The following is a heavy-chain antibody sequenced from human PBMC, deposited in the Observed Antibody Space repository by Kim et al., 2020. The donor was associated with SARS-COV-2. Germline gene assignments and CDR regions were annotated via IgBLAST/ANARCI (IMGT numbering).Heavy chain of an antibody. D-gene: IGHD3-10*01. CDR1: GFTFSSYG. CDR3: AKDPTDALITMVYNYYYYGMDV. Sequence: GGSLRLSCAASGFTFSSYGMHWVRQAPGKGLEWVAVIWYDGSNKYYADSVKGRFTISRDNSKNTLYLQMNSLRAEDTAVYYCAKDPTDALITMVYNYYYYGMDVWGQGTTVTVSS. CDR2: IWYDGSNK. J-gene: IGHJ6*02. V-gene: IGHV3-33*06.